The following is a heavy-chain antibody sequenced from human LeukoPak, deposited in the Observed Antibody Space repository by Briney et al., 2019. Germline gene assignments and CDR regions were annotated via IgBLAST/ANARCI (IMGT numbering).Heavy chain of an antibody. J-gene: IGHJ5*02. CDR1: GYTFTSYG. CDR2: ISAYNGNT. V-gene: IGHV1-18*01. Sequence: GASVKVSCKASGYTFTSYGISWLRQAPGQGLEWMGWISAYNGNTNYAQKLQGRVTMTTDTSTSTAYMELRSLRSDDTAVYYCARAGVCSGGSCYSLNWFDPWGQGTLVTVSS. D-gene: IGHD2-15*01. CDR3: ARAGVCSGGSCYSLNWFDP.